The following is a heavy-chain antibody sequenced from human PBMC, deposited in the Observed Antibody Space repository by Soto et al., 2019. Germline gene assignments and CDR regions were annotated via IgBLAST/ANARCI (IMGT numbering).Heavy chain of an antibody. D-gene: IGHD3-3*01. V-gene: IGHV1-69*02. J-gene: IGHJ6*03. CDR3: ASPPLGVVTMGNYYYMDV. CDR1: GGTFSSYT. Sequence: QVQLVQSGAEVKKPGSSVKVSCKASGGTFSSYTISWVRQAPGQGLEWMGRIIPILGIANYAQKFQGRVTITADKSTSTAYMELSSLRSEDTAVYYCASPPLGVVTMGNYYYMDVWGKGTTVTVSS. CDR2: IIPILGIA.